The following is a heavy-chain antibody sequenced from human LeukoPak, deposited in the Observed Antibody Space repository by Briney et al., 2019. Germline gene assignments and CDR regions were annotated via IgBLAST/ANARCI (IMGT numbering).Heavy chain of an antibody. CDR3: ATLTPGWLSEANFDY. V-gene: IGHV3-23*01. D-gene: IGHD4-23*01. Sequence: GGSLRLSCAAPGFTLSTYAMIWVRQAPGKGLEWVSAISGNSASRYYADSVKGRFTISRDNAKNTLYLQMNSLRAEDTAVYYCATLTPGWLSEANFDYWGQGTLVTVSS. J-gene: IGHJ4*02. CDR2: ISGNSASR. CDR1: GFTLSTYA.